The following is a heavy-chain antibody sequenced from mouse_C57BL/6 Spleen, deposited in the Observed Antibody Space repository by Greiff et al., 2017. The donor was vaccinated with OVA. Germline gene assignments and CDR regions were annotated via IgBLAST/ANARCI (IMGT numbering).Heavy chain of an antibody. D-gene: IGHD1-1*01. CDR2: ISSGGSYT. CDR1: GFPFSSYG. V-gene: IGHV5-6*01. Sequence: EVHLVESGGALVTPGGSLKLSCAASGFPFSSYGMSWVRQTPDTRLEWVATISSGGSYTYYPDSVTGRFTFSRDNAKNTLYLHMSSLKSEDTAMDYGARLITTVVATEDGDCDGWGTGTTVTVSS. CDR3: ARLITTVVATEDGDCDG. J-gene: IGHJ1*03.